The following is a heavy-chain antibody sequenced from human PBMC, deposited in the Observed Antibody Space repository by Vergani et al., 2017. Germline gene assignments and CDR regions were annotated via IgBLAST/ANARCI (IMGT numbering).Heavy chain of an antibody. Sequence: QLQLQESGPGLVKPSETLSLTCTVSGGSISSSSYYWGWIRQPPGKGLEWIGSIYYSGSTYYNPSLKSRVTISVDTSKNQFSLKLSSVTAADTAVYYCARDRKGFDWLLRDYYYYYGMDVWGQGTTVTVSS. J-gene: IGHJ6*02. CDR1: GGSISSSSYY. CDR2: IYYSGST. CDR3: ARDRKGFDWLLRDYYYYYGMDV. V-gene: IGHV4-39*02. D-gene: IGHD3-9*01.